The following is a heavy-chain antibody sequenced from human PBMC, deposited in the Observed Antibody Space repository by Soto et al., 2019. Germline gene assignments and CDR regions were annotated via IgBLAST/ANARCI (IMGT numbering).Heavy chain of an antibody. CDR1: GFTFSSYG. Sequence: GGSLRLSCAASGFTFSSYGMHWVRQAPGKGLEWVAVISYDGSNKYYADSVKGRFTISRDNSKNTLYLQMNSLRAEDTAVYYCAKDQGIAVACTNYYYYYYGMDVWGQGTMVT. CDR2: ISYDGSNK. V-gene: IGHV3-30*18. J-gene: IGHJ6*02. D-gene: IGHD6-19*01. CDR3: AKDQGIAVACTNYYYYYYGMDV.